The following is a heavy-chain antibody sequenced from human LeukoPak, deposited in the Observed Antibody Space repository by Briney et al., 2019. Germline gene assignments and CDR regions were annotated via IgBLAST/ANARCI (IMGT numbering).Heavy chain of an antibody. Sequence: SETLSLTCTVSGDSISRSTYYWAWIRQPPGKGLEWIGSVYYGRSPYFNPYLESRATVSVDTSKNHFSLKMSSVTAADTAVYYCARSSGTGTFSYWGQGTLVTVSS. V-gene: IGHV4-39*02. CDR2: VYYGRSP. D-gene: IGHD6-25*01. J-gene: IGHJ4*02. CDR3: ARSSGTGTFSY. CDR1: GDSISRSTYY.